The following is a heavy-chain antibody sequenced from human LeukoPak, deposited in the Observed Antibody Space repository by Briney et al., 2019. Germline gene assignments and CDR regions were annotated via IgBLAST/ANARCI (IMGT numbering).Heavy chain of an antibody. Sequence: PGGSLRLSCEGYGFTFSSYSMNWVRQAPGKGLEWVSSISSSRTYIYYADSVKGRFTISRDYAKNSLYLQMNSLRAEDTAVYYCAREWDYDTSGYYPFFWGQGTLVTVSS. D-gene: IGHD3-22*01. CDR2: ISSSRTYI. CDR1: GFTFSSYS. V-gene: IGHV3-21*01. J-gene: IGHJ4*02. CDR3: AREWDYDTSGYYPFF.